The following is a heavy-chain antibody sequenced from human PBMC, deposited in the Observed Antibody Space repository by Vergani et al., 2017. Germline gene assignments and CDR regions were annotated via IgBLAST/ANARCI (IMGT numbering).Heavy chain of an antibody. J-gene: IGHJ4*02. CDR2: INHSGST. V-gene: IGHV4-34*01. Sequence: QVQLQQWGAGLLKPSETLSLTCAVYGGSFSGYYWSWIRQPPGKGLEWIGEINHSGSTNYNPSLKSRVTISVDTSKNQFSLKLSSVTAADTAVYYCARGFTVRGVIYYWGQGTLVTVSS. D-gene: IGHD3-10*01. CDR3: ARGFTVRGVIYY. CDR1: GGSFSGYY.